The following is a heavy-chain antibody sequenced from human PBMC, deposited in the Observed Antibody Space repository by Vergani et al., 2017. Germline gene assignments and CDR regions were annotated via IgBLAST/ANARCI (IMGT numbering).Heavy chain of an antibody. J-gene: IGHJ6*02. D-gene: IGHD2-2*01. CDR2: ISAYNGNT. CDR1: GYTFTSYG. V-gene: IGHV1-18*04. CDR3: ARDPDIVVVPAAPYYYYYYGMDV. Sequence: QVQLVQSGAEVKKPGASVKVSCKAPGYTFTSYGISWVRQAPGQGLEWMGWISAYNGNTNYAQKLQGRVTMTTDTSTSTAYMELRSLRSDDTAVYYCARDPDIVVVPAAPYYYYYYGMDVWGQGTTVTVSS.